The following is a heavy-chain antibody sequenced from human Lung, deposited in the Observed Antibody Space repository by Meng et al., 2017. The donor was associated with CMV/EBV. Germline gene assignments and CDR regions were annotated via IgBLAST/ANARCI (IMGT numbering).Heavy chain of an antibody. J-gene: IGHJ6*02. CDR2: ISFDGSNK. CDR3: ARDLKAAVTSYYYHYGLDV. V-gene: IGHV3-30-3*01. D-gene: IGHD6-13*01. CDR1: GFKFSNYP. Sequence: GGSLRLXCAASGFKFSNYPVHWVRQAPGKGLEWVAVISFDGSNKFYAESVKGRFTISRDNSKNTLYLQMNSLRAEDTALYYCARDLKAAVTSYYYHYGLDVWGQGXTVTGSS.